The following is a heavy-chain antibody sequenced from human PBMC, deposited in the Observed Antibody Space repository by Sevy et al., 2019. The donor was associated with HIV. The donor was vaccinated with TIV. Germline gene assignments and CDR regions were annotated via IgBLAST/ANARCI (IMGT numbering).Heavy chain of an antibody. CDR1: GFTFSSYT. CDR2: ISYDGSRK. V-gene: IGHV3-30*14. D-gene: IGHD1-26*01. J-gene: IGHJ4*02. Sequence: GGSLRLSCAASGFTFSSYTMHWVRQAPGKGLEWVAFISYDGSRKYYEDSVKGRFTISRDNSKNTLYLQMNNLRAEDTAVFYCARALALSGSYSWLAYWGQGTLVTVSS. CDR3: ARALALSGSYSWLAY.